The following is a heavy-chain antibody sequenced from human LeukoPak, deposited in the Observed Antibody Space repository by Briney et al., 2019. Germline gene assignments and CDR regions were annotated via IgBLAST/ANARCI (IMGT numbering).Heavy chain of an antibody. CDR2: ISNSGGST. J-gene: IGHJ6*02. Sequence: AGGSLRLSCAASGFTFTSYAMTWVRQAPGKGLEWVSGISNSGGSTYYADSVKGRFTISRDNSKSTLYLQLSSLRAEDTAVYHCANTVVRGSYNMDVWGQGTTVTVSS. CDR3: ANTVVRGSYNMDV. D-gene: IGHD3-10*01. V-gene: IGHV3-23*01. CDR1: GFTFTSYA.